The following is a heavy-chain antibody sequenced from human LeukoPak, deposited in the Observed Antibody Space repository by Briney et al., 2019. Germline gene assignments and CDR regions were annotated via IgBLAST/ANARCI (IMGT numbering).Heavy chain of an antibody. CDR2: IYYSGST. CDR1: GGSISSSSYY. V-gene: IGHV4-39*01. Sequence: SETLSLTCTVSGGSISSSSYYWGWIRQPPGKGLEWIGSIYYSGSTYYNPSLKSRVTISVDTSKNQFSLKLSSVTAADTAVYYCASPLSGSNDYWGQGTLVTVSS. CDR3: ASPLSGSNDY. J-gene: IGHJ4*02. D-gene: IGHD3-22*01.